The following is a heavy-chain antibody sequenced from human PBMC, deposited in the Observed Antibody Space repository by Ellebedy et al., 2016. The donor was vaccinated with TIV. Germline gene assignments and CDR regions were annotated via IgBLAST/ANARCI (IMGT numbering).Heavy chain of an antibody. CDR1: GFTFSTYG. CDR3: ARAGSPGSVDY. D-gene: IGHD3-10*01. Sequence: PGGSLRLSCAASGFTFSTYGMHWVRQAPGEGLEWVAGIWYDATNKYYADSVKGRFTISRDNSKNTLYLQMNSLRAEDTAVYYCARAGSPGSVDYWGQGTPITVSS. CDR2: IWYDATNK. J-gene: IGHJ4*02. V-gene: IGHV3-33*08.